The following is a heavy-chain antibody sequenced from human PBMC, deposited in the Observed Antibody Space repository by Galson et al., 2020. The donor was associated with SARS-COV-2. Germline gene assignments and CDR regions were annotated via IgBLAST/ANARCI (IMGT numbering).Heavy chain of an antibody. V-gene: IGHV3-23*01. CDR2: LRGSGATT. Sequence: GESLRLSCAASGFTFGSFAISWVRQAPAKGLELVSALRGSGATTYYADSVKGRFIISTDNSTNTLFLQMNSLRGEDTAIYYCVRAPYCGGDWSSTFDDSKGPVVWGRGTLVTGSS. CDR1: GFTFGSFA. CDR3: VRAPYCGGDWSSTFDDSKGPVV. J-gene: IGHJ4*02. D-gene: IGHD2-21*01.